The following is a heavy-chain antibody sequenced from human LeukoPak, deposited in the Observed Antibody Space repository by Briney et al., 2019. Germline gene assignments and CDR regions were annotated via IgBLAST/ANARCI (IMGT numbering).Heavy chain of an antibody. D-gene: IGHD1-26*01. V-gene: IGHV3-23*01. CDR1: GFTFSDYS. J-gene: IGHJ4*02. CDR3: AKCIVGATAPFDY. CDR2: IRGSGGST. Sequence: GGSLRLSCAASGFTFSDYSMNWVRQAPGKGLEWVSAIRGSGGSTYYAGSVKGRFTISRDDSKNTLYLQMNSLRAEDTAVYYCAKCIVGATAPFDYWGQGTLVTVSS.